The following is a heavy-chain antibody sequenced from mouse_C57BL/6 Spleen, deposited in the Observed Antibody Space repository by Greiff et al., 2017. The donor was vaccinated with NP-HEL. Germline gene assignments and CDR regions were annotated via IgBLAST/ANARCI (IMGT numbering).Heavy chain of an antibody. CDR3: ARLELPLIYSPAAY. J-gene: IGHJ3*01. Sequence: VQLQQSGAELARPGASVKMSCKASGYTFTSYTMHWVKQRPGQGLEWIGYINPSSGYTKYNQKFKDKATLTADKSSSTAYMQLSSLTSEDSAVYYCARLELPLIYSPAAYWGQGTLVTVSA. CDR1: GYTFTSYT. D-gene: IGHD3-1*01. V-gene: IGHV1-4*01. CDR2: INPSSGYT.